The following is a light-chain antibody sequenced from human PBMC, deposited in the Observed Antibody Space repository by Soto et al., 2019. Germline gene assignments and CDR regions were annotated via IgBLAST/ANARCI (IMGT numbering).Light chain of an antibody. CDR2: DAS. CDR1: QSVSNY. CDR3: QQRSNWPWT. J-gene: IGKJ1*01. V-gene: IGKV3-11*01. Sequence: EIVLTQSPASLSLSPGERATLSCRASQSVSNYLAWYQQKPGQAPRLLIYDASNRATRIPARFSGSGSGTDFTLTISSLEPEDFAVYYCQQRSNWPWTFGQGTKVEIK.